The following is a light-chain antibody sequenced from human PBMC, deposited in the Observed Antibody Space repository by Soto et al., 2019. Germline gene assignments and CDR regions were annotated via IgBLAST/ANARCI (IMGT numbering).Light chain of an antibody. Sequence: DIVMTQSPLSLPVTPGEPASISCRSSQSLLHSNGYNYLDWYLQKPGQSPQLLIYLSSNRAPGVSDRFSGSGSGTDFTLKISRGEADDVEVYYCRQALQTPQTFGQGTKLEIK. CDR3: RQALQTPQT. J-gene: IGKJ2*01. CDR1: QSLLHSNGYNY. V-gene: IGKV2-28*01. CDR2: LSS.